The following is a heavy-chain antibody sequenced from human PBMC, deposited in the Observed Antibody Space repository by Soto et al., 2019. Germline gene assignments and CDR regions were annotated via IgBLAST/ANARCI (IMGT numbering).Heavy chain of an antibody. CDR2: IYYSGST. V-gene: IGHV4-59*01. J-gene: IGHJ6*03. CDR1: GGTFSSYA. CDR3: ASLSASGGLSKAAGNFLSYYYYMDV. Sequence: SCKASGGTFSSYAISWVRQAPGQGLEWIGYIYYSGSTNYNPSLKSRVTISVDTSKNQFSLKLSSVTAADTAVYYCASLSASGGLSKAAGNFLSYYYYMDVWGKGTTVTVSS. D-gene: IGHD6-13*01.